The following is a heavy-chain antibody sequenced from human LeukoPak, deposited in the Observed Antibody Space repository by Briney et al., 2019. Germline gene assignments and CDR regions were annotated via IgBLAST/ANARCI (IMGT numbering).Heavy chain of an antibody. CDR1: GFTFSSYS. CDR2: ISSSSSYI. J-gene: IGHJ4*02. Sequence: GGSLRLSCAASGFTFSSYSMNWVRQAPGKGLEWVSSISSSSSYIYYADSVKGRFTISGDNAKNSLYLQMNSLRAEDTAVYYCARSPVAGKDYWGQGTLVTVSS. V-gene: IGHV3-21*01. CDR3: ARSPVAGKDY. D-gene: IGHD6-19*01.